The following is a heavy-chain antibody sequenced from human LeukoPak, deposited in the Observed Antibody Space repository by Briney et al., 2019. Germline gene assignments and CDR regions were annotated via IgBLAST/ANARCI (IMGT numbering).Heavy chain of an antibody. CDR3: ARASGSYPGGWFDP. Sequence: SETLSFTCTVSGGSISTSSYYWGWIRQPPRKGLEWIGNMYYSGTTYYNPSLKSRVTISVDTSKNQLSLRLNSMTAADTAVYYCARASGSYPGGWFDPWGQGTLVTVSS. J-gene: IGHJ5*02. D-gene: IGHD1-26*01. CDR2: MYYSGTT. V-gene: IGHV4-39*07. CDR1: GGSISTSSYY.